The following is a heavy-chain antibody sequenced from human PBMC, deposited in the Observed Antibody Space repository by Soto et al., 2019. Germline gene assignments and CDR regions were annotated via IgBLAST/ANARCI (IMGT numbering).Heavy chain of an antibody. CDR2: IFYSVST. CDR3: ANHDRGDFPDS. V-gene: IGHV4-39*01. Sequence: QLLLQQSGPGLLKPSETLSLTCTVSGDSFRSRDHYWGWLRQPPGKGLEWIGSIFYSVSTYYNPSLKSRVTISVDTSKHQVSLKVTSVTAADSAVHDYANHDRGDFPDSWGQGTLVAVSS. J-gene: IGHJ4*02. D-gene: IGHD4-17*01. CDR1: GDSFRSRDHY.